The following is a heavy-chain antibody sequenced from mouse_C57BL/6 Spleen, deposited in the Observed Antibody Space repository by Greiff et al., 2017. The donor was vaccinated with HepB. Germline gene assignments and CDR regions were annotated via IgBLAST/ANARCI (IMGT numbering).Heavy chain of an antibody. Sequence: EVKLMESGGGLVKPGGSLKLSCAASGFTFSDYGMHWVRQAPEKGLEWVAYISSGSSTIYYADTVKGRFTISRDNAKNTLFLQMTSLRSEDTAMYYCARGNTVVATRFAYWGQGTVVTVSA. CDR1: GFTFSDYG. CDR2: ISSGSSTI. D-gene: IGHD1-1*01. V-gene: IGHV5-17*01. J-gene: IGHJ3*01. CDR3: ARGNTVVATRFAY.